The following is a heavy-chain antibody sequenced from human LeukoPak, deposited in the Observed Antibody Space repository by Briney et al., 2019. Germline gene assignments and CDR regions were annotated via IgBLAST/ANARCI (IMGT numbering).Heavy chain of an antibody. CDR1: GYSISSGYY. CDR2: SGST. CDR3: ARVFWSGYPYKGHFDY. J-gene: IGHJ4*02. V-gene: IGHV4-38-2*02. D-gene: IGHD3-3*01. Sequence: SETLPLTCTVSGYSISSGYYWGWIRQPPGKGLEWICSGSTYYNPSLKSRVTISVDTSKNQFSLKLSSVTAADTAVYYCARVFWSGYPYKGHFDYWGQGTLVTVSS.